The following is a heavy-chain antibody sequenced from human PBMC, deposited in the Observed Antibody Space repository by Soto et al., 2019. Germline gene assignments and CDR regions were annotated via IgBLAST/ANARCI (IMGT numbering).Heavy chain of an antibody. J-gene: IGHJ4*02. D-gene: IGHD6-13*01. CDR2: ISYEGSNK. V-gene: IGHV3-30*03. Sequence: PGGSLRLSCATSGCTFSSYAMHWVRKAPGKGLEWVAVISYEGSNKKYADSVKGRFTMSRDNSKNTLYLQMNSLRAEDTAVYYCAGSITAAGTFGPQGYWGQGALVTVSS. CDR3: AGSITAAGTFGPQGY. CDR1: GCTFSSYA.